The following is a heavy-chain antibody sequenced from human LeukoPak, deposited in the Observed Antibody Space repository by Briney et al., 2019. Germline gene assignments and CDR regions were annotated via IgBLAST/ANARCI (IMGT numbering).Heavy chain of an antibody. J-gene: IGHJ4*02. CDR1: GFTFKSYG. Sequence: GGSLRLSCVASGFTFKSYGMHWVRQAPGKGLEWVAVISYDGSNKYYADSVKGRFTISRDNSKNTLYLQMNSLRPEDTAVYYCAKSIWVAATSSWFCLDYWGQGTLVTVSS. D-gene: IGHD3-10*01. CDR2: ISYDGSNK. V-gene: IGHV3-30*18. CDR3: AKSIWVAATSSWFCLDY.